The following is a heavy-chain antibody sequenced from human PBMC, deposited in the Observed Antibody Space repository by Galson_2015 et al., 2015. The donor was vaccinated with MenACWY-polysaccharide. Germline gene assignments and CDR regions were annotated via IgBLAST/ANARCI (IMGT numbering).Heavy chain of an antibody. CDR3: ATPLTLYHFGYVVDY. V-gene: IGHV3-21*01. CDR2: ISGNSRYI. D-gene: IGHD3-10*01. J-gene: IGHJ4*02. CDR1: GFPFSNFD. Sequence: SLRLSCAASGFPFSNFDMNWVRQAPEKGLEWVSSISGNSRYIYYSDSVKDRFTISRDNAKSSFYLQMNSLRAEDTAVYYCATPLTLYHFGYVVDYWGQGTLVTVSS.